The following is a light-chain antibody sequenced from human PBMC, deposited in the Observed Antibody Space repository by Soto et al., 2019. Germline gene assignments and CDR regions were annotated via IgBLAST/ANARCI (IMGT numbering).Light chain of an antibody. CDR2: DVS. J-gene: IGLJ2*01. CDR3: CSYTTSNTRV. Sequence: QSVLTQPASVSGSPGQSITISCTGTSNDVGNYIYVSWYQQYPGKAPKLMIYDVSNRPSGVSNRFSGSKSGNTASLTISGLQAEDEADYYCCSYTTSNTRVFGGGTKLTVL. CDR1: SNDVGNYIY. V-gene: IGLV2-14*01.